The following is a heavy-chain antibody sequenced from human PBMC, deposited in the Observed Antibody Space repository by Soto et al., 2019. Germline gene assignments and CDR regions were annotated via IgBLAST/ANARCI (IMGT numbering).Heavy chain of an antibody. V-gene: IGHV1-69*06. CDR2: IIPIFGTA. J-gene: IGHJ6*02. D-gene: IGHD3-10*01. Sequence: PVKVSCKASGGTFSSYAIRWVRQAPGQGLEWMGGIIPIFGTANYAQKFKGRVTITAEKSTSTAYMDLSSLRSEDTAVYYCARALLWFGELNYYYGMDVWGQGTTDTVSS. CDR3: ARALLWFGELNYYYGMDV. CDR1: GGTFSSYA.